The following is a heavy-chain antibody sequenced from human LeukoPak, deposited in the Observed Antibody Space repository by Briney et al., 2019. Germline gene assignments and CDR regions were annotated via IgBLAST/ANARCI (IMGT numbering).Heavy chain of an antibody. D-gene: IGHD6-13*01. CDR2: IIPILGIA. J-gene: IGHJ5*02. V-gene: IGHV1-69*04. CDR1: GGTFSSYA. Sequence: SVKVSCKASGGTFSSYAISWVRQAPGQGLEWMGRIIPILGIANYAQKFQGRVTITADKSTSTAYMELSSLRSEDTAVYYCARVLPYSSSWWGLNWFDPWGQGTLVTVSS. CDR3: ARVLPYSSSWWGLNWFDP.